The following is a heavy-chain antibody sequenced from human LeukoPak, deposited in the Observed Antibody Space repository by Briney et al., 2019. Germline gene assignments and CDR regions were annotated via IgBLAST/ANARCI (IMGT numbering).Heavy chain of an antibody. V-gene: IGHV3-66*01. CDR3: TRGQSYCGADCYSD. CDR1: GFTFSSYA. J-gene: IGHJ4*02. D-gene: IGHD2-21*02. CDR2: MYTGGGR. Sequence: GGSLRLSCAASGFTFSSYAMSWVRQAPGKGLEWVSVMYTGGGRYYGDSVKGRFTISRDNSKNTVFLQMNSLRVEDTALYYCTRGQSYCGADCYSDWGQGTLVTVSS.